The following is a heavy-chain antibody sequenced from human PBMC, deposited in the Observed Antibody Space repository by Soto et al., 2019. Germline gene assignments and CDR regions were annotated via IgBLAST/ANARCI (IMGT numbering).Heavy chain of an antibody. Sequence: ASETLSLTCTVSGGSISSSTYSWGWIRQPPGKGLEWIGTIYYSGSTYYNPSLKSRVTISVDTSKNQFSLKLISVTAADTAVYYCARHQYRSPSQVLDFWGQGTLVTVSS. CDR1: GGSISSSTYS. J-gene: IGHJ4*02. CDR2: IYYSGST. V-gene: IGHV4-39*01. CDR3: ARHQYRSPSQVLDF. D-gene: IGHD6-6*01.